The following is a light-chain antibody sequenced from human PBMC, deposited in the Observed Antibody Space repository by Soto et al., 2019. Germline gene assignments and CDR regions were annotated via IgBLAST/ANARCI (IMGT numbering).Light chain of an antibody. CDR2: TNN. Sequence: QAVVTQPPSASGTPGQRVTVSCSGSTSDIGTNGVNWFQHLPGTAPRLLIYTNNQRPSGVPDRFSGSKSGTSASLAISGPQSEDEATYYCATWHDSFYVFGTGTKLTVL. CDR3: ATWHDSFYV. CDR1: TSDIGTNG. V-gene: IGLV1-44*01. J-gene: IGLJ1*01.